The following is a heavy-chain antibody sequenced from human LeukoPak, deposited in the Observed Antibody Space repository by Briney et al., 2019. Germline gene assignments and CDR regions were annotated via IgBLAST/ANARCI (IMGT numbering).Heavy chain of an antibody. D-gene: IGHD3-3*01. CDR1: GFTFSSYG. Sequence: GGSLRLSCAASGFTFSSYGMHWVRQAPGKGLEWVAFIRYDGSNKYYADSVKGRFTISRDNSKNTLYLQMNSLRAEDTAVYYCARGQNDFLRYWGQGTLVTVSS. J-gene: IGHJ4*02. CDR2: IRYDGSNK. CDR3: ARGQNDFLRY. V-gene: IGHV3-30*02.